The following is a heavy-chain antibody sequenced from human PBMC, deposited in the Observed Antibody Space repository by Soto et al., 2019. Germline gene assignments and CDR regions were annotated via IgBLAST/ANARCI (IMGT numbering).Heavy chain of an antibody. CDR1: GYSFTKFD. CDR2: ISAYNGNT. Sequence: ALVQVACKASGYSFTKFDVSWGRQATGQGLEWMGWISAYNGNTNYAQKLQGRVTITTDTSASTAYMELSSLRSEDTAVYYCAGDYGDYSGMDVWGQGTTVTVSS. V-gene: IGHV1-18*01. CDR3: AGDYGDYSGMDV. D-gene: IGHD4-17*01. J-gene: IGHJ6*02.